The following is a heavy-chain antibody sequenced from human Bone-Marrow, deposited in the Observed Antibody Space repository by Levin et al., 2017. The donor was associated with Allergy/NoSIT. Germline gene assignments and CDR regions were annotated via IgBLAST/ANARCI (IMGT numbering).Heavy chain of an antibody. D-gene: IGHD5-12*01. CDR2: ILYDGSNK. V-gene: IGHV3-30*03. CDR1: GFTFSSYG. CDR3: ARARVVATSALQTPRYYGMDV. J-gene: IGHJ6*02. Sequence: GASVKVSCAASGFTFSSYGMHWVRQAPGKGLEWVAVILYDGSNKYYADSVKGRFTISRDNSKNTLYLQMNSLRAEDTAVYYCARARVVATSALQTPRYYGMDVWGQGTTVTVSS.